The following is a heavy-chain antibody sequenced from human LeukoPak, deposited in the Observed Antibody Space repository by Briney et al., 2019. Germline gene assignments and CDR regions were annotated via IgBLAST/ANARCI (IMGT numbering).Heavy chain of an antibody. CDR2: IYYSGST. J-gene: IGHJ4*02. Sequence: PSETLSLTCTVSGGSISSYYWSWIRQPPGKGLEWIGYIYYSGSTNYNPSLKSRVTISVDTSKNQFSLKLSSVTAADTAVYYCARGPSVVVVDYWGQGTLVTVSS. CDR3: ARGPSVVVVDY. D-gene: IGHD2-21*01. CDR1: GGSISSYY. V-gene: IGHV4-59*08.